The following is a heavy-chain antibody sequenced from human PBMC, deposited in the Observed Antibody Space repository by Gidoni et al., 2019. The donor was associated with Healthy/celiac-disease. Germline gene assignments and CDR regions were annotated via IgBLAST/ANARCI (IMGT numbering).Heavy chain of an antibody. V-gene: IGHV3-33*01. Sequence: QVQLVESGGGVVQPGRSLRLSCAASGFTFSSYGMHWVRQAPGKGLEWVAVIWYDGSNKYYADSVKGRFTISRDNSKNTLYLQMNSLRAEDTAVYYCARDSGSYALLVYWGQGTLVTVSS. D-gene: IGHD1-26*01. J-gene: IGHJ4*02. CDR2: IWYDGSNK. CDR3: ARDSGSYALLVY. CDR1: GFTFSSYG.